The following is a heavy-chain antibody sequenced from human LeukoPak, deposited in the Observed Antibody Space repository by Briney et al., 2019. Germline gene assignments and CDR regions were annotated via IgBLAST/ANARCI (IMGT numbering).Heavy chain of an antibody. D-gene: IGHD6-13*01. CDR2: IIPIFGTA. V-gene: IGHV1-69*13. Sequence: SVKVSCKASGGTFSSYAISWVRQAPGQGLEWMGGIIPIFGTANYAQKFQGRVTITADESTSTAYMELSSLRSEDTAVYHCARVAAAGTPLGYWGQGTLVTVSS. J-gene: IGHJ4*02. CDR3: ARVAAAGTPLGY. CDR1: GGTFSSYA.